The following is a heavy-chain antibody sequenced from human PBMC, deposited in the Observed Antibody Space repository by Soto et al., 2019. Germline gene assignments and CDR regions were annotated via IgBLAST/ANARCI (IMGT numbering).Heavy chain of an antibody. Sequence: GGSLILSCAASGFTFSSYGMNWVRQAPGKGLEWVAVIWYDGSNKYYADSVKGRFTISRDNSKNTLYLQMNSLRAEDTAVYYCARDRALVLTGYHEDYYYYGMDVWGQGTTVT. V-gene: IGHV3-33*01. CDR3: ARDRALVLTGYHEDYYYYGMDV. J-gene: IGHJ6*02. CDR2: IWYDGSNK. CDR1: GFTFSSYG. D-gene: IGHD3-9*01.